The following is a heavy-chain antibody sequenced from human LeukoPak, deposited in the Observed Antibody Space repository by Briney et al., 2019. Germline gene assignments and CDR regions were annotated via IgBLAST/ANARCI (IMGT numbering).Heavy chain of an antibody. J-gene: IGHJ4*02. Sequence: ASVKVSCKASGYTFTSFYMHWVRQAPGQGLEWMGIINPRGGSTTSAQKFQGRVTMTTDTATSTVYMELRSLRTDDTAIYYCARFEDGSSWPWPGLDYWGQGTLVTVSS. V-gene: IGHV1-46*01. CDR1: GYTFTSFY. CDR2: INPRGGST. D-gene: IGHD6-13*01. CDR3: ARFEDGSSWPWPGLDY.